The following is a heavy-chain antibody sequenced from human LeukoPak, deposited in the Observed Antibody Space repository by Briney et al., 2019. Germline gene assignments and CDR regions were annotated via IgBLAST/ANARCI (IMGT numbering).Heavy chain of an antibody. D-gene: IGHD2-2*01. CDR3: ARNPSQLLANWFDP. CDR1: GGSISSYY. J-gene: IGHJ5*02. Sequence: SETLSLTCTVSGGSISSYYWSWIRQPAGKGLEWIGRIYTSGSTNYNPSLKSRVTMSVDTSKNQFSLKLSPVTAADTAVYYCARNPSQLLANWFDPWGQGTLVTVSS. V-gene: IGHV4-4*07. CDR2: IYTSGST.